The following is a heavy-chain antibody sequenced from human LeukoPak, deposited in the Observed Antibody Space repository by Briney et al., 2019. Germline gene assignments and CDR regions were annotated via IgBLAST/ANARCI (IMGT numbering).Heavy chain of an antibody. CDR2: IIPFLGIA. D-gene: IGHD2-15*01. CDR3: ASSDIVVVVAAPSRRNWFDP. J-gene: IGHJ5*02. V-gene: IGHV1-69*04. CDR1: GGTFSSYA. Sequence: ASVKVSCKASGGTFSSYAISWVRQGPGQGLEWMGRIIPFLGIANYAQKFQGRVTITADKSTSTAYMELSSLRSEDTAVYYCASSDIVVVVAAPSRRNWFDPWGQGTLVTVSS.